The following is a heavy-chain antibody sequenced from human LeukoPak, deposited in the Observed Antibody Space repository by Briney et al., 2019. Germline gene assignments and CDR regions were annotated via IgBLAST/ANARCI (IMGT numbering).Heavy chain of an antibody. J-gene: IGHJ6*03. CDR1: GYTFTSYA. D-gene: IGHD5-24*01. V-gene: IGHV1-69*13. CDR3: ARGRRRDGYNYSYYYMDV. CDR2: IIPIFGTA. Sequence: SVKVSCKASGYTFTSYAISWVRQAPGQGLEWMGGIIPIFGTANYAQKFQGRVTITADESTSTAYMELSSLRSEDTAVYYCARGRRRDGYNYSYYYMDVWGKGTTVTVSS.